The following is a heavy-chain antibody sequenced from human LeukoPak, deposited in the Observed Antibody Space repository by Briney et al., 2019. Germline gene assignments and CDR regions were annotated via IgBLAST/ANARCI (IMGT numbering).Heavy chain of an antibody. CDR1: GFTFSSYT. Sequence: GGSLRLSCAASGFTFSSYTMNWVRQAPGQGLEWVSSISGGVGSTYYADSVKRRFTISRDNSKNTVYLQLNSLRADDTAVFYCATSMVRGLMPYYYYAMDVWGQGTPVTVSS. CDR2: ISGGVGST. D-gene: IGHD3-10*01. V-gene: IGHV3-23*01. CDR3: ATSMVRGLMPYYYYAMDV. J-gene: IGHJ6*02.